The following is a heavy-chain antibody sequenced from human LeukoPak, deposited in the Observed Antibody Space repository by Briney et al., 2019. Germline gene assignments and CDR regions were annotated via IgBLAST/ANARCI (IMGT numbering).Heavy chain of an antibody. Sequence: SETLSLTCAVYGGSFSGYYWSWIRQPPGKGLEWIGEINHSGSTNYNPSLKSRVTISVDRSKNQFSLKLNSVTAADTAVYYCASTSPKPNYFGMDVWGQGTTVTVSS. V-gene: IGHV4-34*01. CDR2: INHSGST. CDR3: ASTSPKPNYFGMDV. CDR1: GGSFSGYY. D-gene: IGHD2-2*01. J-gene: IGHJ6*02.